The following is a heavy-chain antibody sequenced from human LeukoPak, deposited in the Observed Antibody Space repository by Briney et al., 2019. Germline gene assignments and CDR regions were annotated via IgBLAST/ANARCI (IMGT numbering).Heavy chain of an antibody. CDR3: AKARAIAVAGTGFDY. J-gene: IGHJ4*02. CDR2: ISGSGGST. V-gene: IGHV3-23*01. D-gene: IGHD6-19*01. Sequence: GGSLRLSCAASGFTVSSNYMSWVRQAPGKGLEWVSVISGSGGSTYYADSVKGRFTISRDNSKNTLYLQMNSLRAEDTAVYYCAKARAIAVAGTGFDYWGQGTLVTVSS. CDR1: GFTVSSNY.